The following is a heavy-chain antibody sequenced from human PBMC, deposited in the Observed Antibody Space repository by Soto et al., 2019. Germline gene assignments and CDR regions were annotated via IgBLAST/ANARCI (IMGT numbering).Heavy chain of an antibody. V-gene: IGHV4-39*01. CDR1: GGSISSSSYY. Sequence: QLQLQESGPGLVKPSETLSLTCTVSGGSISSSSYYWGWIRQPPGKGLEWIGSIYYSGSTYYNPSLQSRVTISVDTYKNLFSPKLSSVTAADTAVYYCARQGLGYCSGGSCYKLVYFDYWGQGTLVTVSS. CDR3: ARQGLGYCSGGSCYKLVYFDY. J-gene: IGHJ4*02. CDR2: IYYSGST. D-gene: IGHD2-15*01.